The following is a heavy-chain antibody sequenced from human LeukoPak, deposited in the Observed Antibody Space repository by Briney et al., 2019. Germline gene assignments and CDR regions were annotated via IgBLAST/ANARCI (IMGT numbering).Heavy chain of an antibody. J-gene: IGHJ4*02. V-gene: IGHV3-21*01. D-gene: IGHD6-13*01. Sequence: PGGSLRLSCAASGFTFSSYPMNWVRQAPGKGLEWVSSISSSSSYIYYADSVKGRFTISRDNAKNSLYLQMNSLRAEDTAVYYCARLRGIAAAGRRFDYWGQGTLVTVSS. CDR2: ISSSSSYI. CDR1: GFTFSSYP. CDR3: ARLRGIAAAGRRFDY.